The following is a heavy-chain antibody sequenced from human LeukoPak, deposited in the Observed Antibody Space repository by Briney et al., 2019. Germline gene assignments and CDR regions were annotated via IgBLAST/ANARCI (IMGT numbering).Heavy chain of an antibody. CDR1: GFTFSIYG. Sequence: GGSLRLSCAASGFTFSIYGMHWVRQAPGKGLEWVAVISYDGSNKYYADSVKGRFTFSRDNSMNTLYLQMNSLRAEDTAVYYCAKVGARYYYYGVDVWGQGTTVTVSS. J-gene: IGHJ6*02. V-gene: IGHV3-30*18. D-gene: IGHD4-17*01. CDR2: ISYDGSNK. CDR3: AKVGARYYYYGVDV.